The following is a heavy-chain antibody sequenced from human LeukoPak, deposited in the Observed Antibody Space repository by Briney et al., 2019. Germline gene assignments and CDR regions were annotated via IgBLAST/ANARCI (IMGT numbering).Heavy chain of an antibody. D-gene: IGHD6-13*01. CDR3: ARGQIAAAALDY. CDR1: GFTFSSYA. V-gene: IGHV3-30-3*01. Sequence: GGSLRLSCAASGFTFSSYAMHWVRQAPGKGLEWVAVISYDGSNKYYADSVKGRFTISRDNSKNTLYLQMNSLRAEDTAVYYCARGQIAAAALDYWGQGTLVTVSS. CDR2: ISYDGSNK. J-gene: IGHJ4*02.